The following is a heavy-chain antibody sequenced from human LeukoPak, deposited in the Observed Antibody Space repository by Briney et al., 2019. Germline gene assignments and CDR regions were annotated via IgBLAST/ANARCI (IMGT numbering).Heavy chain of an antibody. CDR1: GYSINSGYY. CDR2: IYHSGST. D-gene: IGHD6-19*01. J-gene: IGHJ4*02. CDR3: ARRYSSGRSFDY. Sequence: SETLSLTCTVSGYSINSGYYWGWIRQPPVKGLEWIGSIYHSGSTYYNPSLKSRVTISVDTSKNQFSLKLSSVTAADTAVYYCARRYSSGRSFDYWGQGTLVTVSS. V-gene: IGHV4-38-2*02.